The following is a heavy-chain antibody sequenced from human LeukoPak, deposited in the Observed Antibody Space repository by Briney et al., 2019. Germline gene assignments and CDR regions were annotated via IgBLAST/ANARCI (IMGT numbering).Heavy chain of an antibody. CDR3: TREGVWFGETHAMDV. Sequence: PSETLSLTCNVSGGSISTYYWHWIRQSPGKGLEWVGYIYYSGTTKSNPSLKSRVTISVDTSRNQFSLKLTSVTAADTAVYYCTREGVWFGETHAMDVWGQGTTVIVSS. CDR2: IYYSGTT. J-gene: IGHJ6*02. CDR1: GGSISTYY. D-gene: IGHD3-10*01. V-gene: IGHV4-59*01.